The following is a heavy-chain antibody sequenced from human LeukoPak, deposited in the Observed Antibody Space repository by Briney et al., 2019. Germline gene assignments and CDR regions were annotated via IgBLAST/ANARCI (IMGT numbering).Heavy chain of an antibody. CDR1: GGSFSGYY. CDR3: ASSTRSRNYYYGMDV. Sequence: PSETLSLTCAVYGGSFSGYYWSWIRQPPGKGLEWIGEINHSGSTNYNPSLKSRVTISVDTSKNQFSLKLSSVTAADTAVYYCASSTRSRNYYYGMDVWGQGTTVTVSS. CDR2: INHSGST. V-gene: IGHV4-34*01. D-gene: IGHD2-2*01. J-gene: IGHJ6*02.